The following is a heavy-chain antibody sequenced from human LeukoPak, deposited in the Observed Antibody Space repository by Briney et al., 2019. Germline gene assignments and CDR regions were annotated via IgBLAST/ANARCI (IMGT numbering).Heavy chain of an antibody. V-gene: IGHV3-23*01. Sequence: PGGSLRLSCAASGFTFSSYAMIWVRQAPGKGLEWVSAISGSGANTYYADSVQGRFTVSRDNSKNTLYLQMNSLRAEGTAVYYCAKLGAGDYPYFFDSWGQGTLVTVSS. J-gene: IGHJ4*02. CDR2: ISGSGANT. CDR3: AKLGAGDYPYFFDS. D-gene: IGHD4-17*01. CDR1: GFTFSSYA.